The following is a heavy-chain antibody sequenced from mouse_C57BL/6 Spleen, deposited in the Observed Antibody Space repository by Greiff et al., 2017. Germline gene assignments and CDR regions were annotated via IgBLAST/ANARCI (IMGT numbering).Heavy chain of an antibody. D-gene: IGHD2-1*01. V-gene: IGHV1-26*01. CDR1: GYTFTDYY. CDR2: INPNNGGT. CDR3: ARPDYYARAWFAY. J-gene: IGHJ3*01. Sequence: EVQLQQSGPELVKPGASVKISCKASGYTFTDYYMNWVKQSHGKSLEWIGDINPNNGGTSYNQKFKGKATLTVDKSSSTAYMELRSLTSEDSAVYYCARPDYYARAWFAYWGQGTLVTVSA.